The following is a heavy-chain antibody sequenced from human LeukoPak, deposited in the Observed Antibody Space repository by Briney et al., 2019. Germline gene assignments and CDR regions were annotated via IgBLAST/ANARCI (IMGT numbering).Heavy chain of an antibody. CDR2: IYTSGST. CDR1: GGSISSSSYY. CDR3: ARAIPSGIQYYDFWTSQRSYYYYMDV. D-gene: IGHD3-3*01. J-gene: IGHJ6*03. Sequence: KTSETLSLTCTVSGGSISSSSYYWGWTRQPPGKGLEWIGRIYTSGSTNYNPSLKSRVTISVDTSKNQFTLKLSSVTAADTAVYYCARAIPSGIQYYDFWTSQRSYYYYMDVRGKGTTVTVSS. V-gene: IGHV4-39*06.